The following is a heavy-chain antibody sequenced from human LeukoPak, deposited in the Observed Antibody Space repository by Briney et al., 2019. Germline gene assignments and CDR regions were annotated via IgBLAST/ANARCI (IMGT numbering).Heavy chain of an antibody. V-gene: IGHV1-2*02. CDR2: INPNSGGT. Sequence: ASVKVSCKASGYTFTGYYMHWVRQAPGQGLEWMGWINPNSGGTSYAQKFQGRVTMTRDTSTSTVYMELSSLRSEDTAVYYCARAREPEGIYGSGRYWGQGTLVTVSS. CDR1: GYTFTGYY. J-gene: IGHJ4*02. D-gene: IGHD6-19*01. CDR3: ARAREPEGIYGSGRY.